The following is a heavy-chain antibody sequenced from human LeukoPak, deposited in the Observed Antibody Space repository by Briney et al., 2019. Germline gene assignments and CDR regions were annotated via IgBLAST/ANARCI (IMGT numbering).Heavy chain of an antibody. CDR2: IYHSGST. D-gene: IGHD5-24*01. CDR1: GGSISSGGYS. V-gene: IGHV4-30-2*01. CDR3: ARSSREVASQLDAFDI. J-gene: IGHJ3*02. Sequence: SETLSLTCAVSGGSISSGGYSWSWIRQPPGKGLEWIGYIYHSGSTYYNPSLKSRVTISVDRSKNQFSLKLSSVTAADTAVYYCARSSREVASQLDAFDIWGQGTMVTVSS.